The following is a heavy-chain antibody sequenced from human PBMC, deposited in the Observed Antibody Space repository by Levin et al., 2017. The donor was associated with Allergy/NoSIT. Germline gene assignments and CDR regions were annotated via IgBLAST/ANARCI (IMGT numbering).Heavy chain of an antibody. D-gene: IGHD1-20*01. CDR2: MYYSGST. V-gene: IGHV4-59*01. CDR3: ARAEYNWNDVRFDY. Sequence: SETLSLTCTVSGGSISSYYWSWIRQPPGKGLEWIGYMYYSGSTNYNPSLKSRVTISVDTSKNQFSLKLTSVTAADTAVYYCARAEYNWNDVRFDYWGQGTLVTVSS. J-gene: IGHJ4*02. CDR1: GGSISSYY.